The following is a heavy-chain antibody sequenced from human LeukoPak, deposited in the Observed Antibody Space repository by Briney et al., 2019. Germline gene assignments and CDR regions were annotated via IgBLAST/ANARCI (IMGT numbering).Heavy chain of an antibody. D-gene: IGHD2-15*01. CDR1: GGTFSSYA. V-gene: IGHV1-69*01. J-gene: IGHJ6*03. Sequence: SVKVSCKASGGTFSSYAISWVRQAPGQGLEWMGGIIPIFGTGNYAQKFQGRVTITADESTSTAYMELSSLRSEDTAVYYCARDLGTRYCSGGSCYYYYMDVWGKGTTVTVSS. CDR2: IIPIFGTG. CDR3: ARDLGTRYCSGGSCYYYYMDV.